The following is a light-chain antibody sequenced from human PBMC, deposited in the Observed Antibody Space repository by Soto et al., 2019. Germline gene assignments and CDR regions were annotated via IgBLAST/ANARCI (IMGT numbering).Light chain of an antibody. CDR3: QKYNNWPPIT. CDR2: GAS. CDR1: QSVSSSY. V-gene: IGKV3-20*01. Sequence: EIVFAQAPGTLSLSPGERATLSCRASQSVSSSYLAWYQQKPGQAPRLLIYGASSRATGIPDRFSGSGSGTDFTLTISRLQSEDFAVYYCQKYNNWPPITFGQGTRLEIK. J-gene: IGKJ5*01.